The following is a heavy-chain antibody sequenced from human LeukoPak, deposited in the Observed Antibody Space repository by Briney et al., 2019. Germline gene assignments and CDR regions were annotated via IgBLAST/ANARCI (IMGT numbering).Heavy chain of an antibody. J-gene: IGHJ5*02. CDR3: VRSPACSSGTCYPNWFDP. CDR1: GYSFTNNW. CDR2: TYPGDSNT. D-gene: IGHD2-15*01. Sequence: LGESLKISCKGSGYSFTNNWIGWVRQMPGKGLEWMGITYPGDSNTRYSPSFQGQVTISADKSISSAHLQWSSLKASDTAMYYCVRSPACSSGTCYPNWFDPWGQGTLVTVSS. V-gene: IGHV5-51*01.